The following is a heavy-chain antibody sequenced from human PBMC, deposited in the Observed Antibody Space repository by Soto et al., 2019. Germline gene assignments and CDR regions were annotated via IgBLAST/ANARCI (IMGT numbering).Heavy chain of an antibody. Sequence: SETLSLTCTVSGGSISSYYWSWIRQPPGKGLEWIGYIYYSGSTNYNPSLKSRVTISVDTSKNQFSLKLSSVTAADTAVYYCARDSYIAAAGTPRYYYGMDVWGQGTKVTVSS. V-gene: IGHV4-59*01. CDR2: IYYSGST. CDR1: GGSISSYY. J-gene: IGHJ6*02. CDR3: ARDSYIAAAGTPRYYYGMDV. D-gene: IGHD6-13*01.